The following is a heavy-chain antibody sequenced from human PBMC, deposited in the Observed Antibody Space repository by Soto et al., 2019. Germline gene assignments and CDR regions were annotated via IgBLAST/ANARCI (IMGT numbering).Heavy chain of an antibody. CDR2: ISSSGSTI. D-gene: IGHD2-15*01. CDR1: GFTFSSYE. Sequence: GSLRLSCAASGFTFSSYEMNWVRQAPGKGLEWVSYISSSGSTIYYADSVKGRFTISRDNAKNSLYLQMNSLRAEDTAVYYCARVGSGGSCYYDCYYYYGMDVWGQGTTVTVSS. V-gene: IGHV3-48*03. CDR3: ARVGSGGSCYYDCYYYYGMDV. J-gene: IGHJ6*02.